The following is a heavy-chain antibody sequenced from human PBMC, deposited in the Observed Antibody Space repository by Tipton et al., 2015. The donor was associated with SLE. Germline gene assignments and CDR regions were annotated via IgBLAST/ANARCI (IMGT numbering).Heavy chain of an antibody. Sequence: TLSLTCTVSGGSISSYYWSWIRQPAGKGLEWIGRIYTSGSTNYNPSLKSRVTISVDTSKNQFSLKLSSVTAADTAVYYCAAISDFWSGYWSGHFDSWGQGALVTVSS. CDR3: AAISDFWSGYWSGHFDS. CDR2: IYTSGST. V-gene: IGHV4-4*07. D-gene: IGHD3-3*01. CDR1: GGSISSYY. J-gene: IGHJ4*02.